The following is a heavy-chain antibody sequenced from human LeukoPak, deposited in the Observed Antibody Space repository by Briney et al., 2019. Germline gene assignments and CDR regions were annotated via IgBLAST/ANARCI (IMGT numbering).Heavy chain of an antibody. D-gene: IGHD2-2*01. J-gene: IGHJ4*02. CDR2: IYYSGST. Sequence: PSETLSLTCTVSGGSISSSSYYWGWIRQPPGKGLEWIGSIYYSGSTYYNPSLKSRVTVSVDTSKNQFSLKLSPVTAADTAVYYCRRIVVVPAALGAIDYWGQGTLVTVSS. CDR3: RRIVVVPAALGAIDY. CDR1: GGSISSSSYY. V-gene: IGHV4-39*01.